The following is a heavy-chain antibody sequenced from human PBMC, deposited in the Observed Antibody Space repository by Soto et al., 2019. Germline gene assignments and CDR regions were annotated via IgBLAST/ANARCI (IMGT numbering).Heavy chain of an antibody. CDR2: IYYSGST. D-gene: IGHD3-22*01. Sequence: QVQLQESGPGLVKPSQTLSLTCTVSGGSISSGGYYWSWIRQHPGKGLEWIGYIYYSGSTYYNPSLKSRVTISVDTSKNQFSLKLSSVTAADTAVYYCAREGYYDSSGYPTSGAFDIWGQGTMVTVSS. V-gene: IGHV4-31*03. J-gene: IGHJ3*02. CDR1: GGSISSGGYY. CDR3: AREGYYDSSGYPTSGAFDI.